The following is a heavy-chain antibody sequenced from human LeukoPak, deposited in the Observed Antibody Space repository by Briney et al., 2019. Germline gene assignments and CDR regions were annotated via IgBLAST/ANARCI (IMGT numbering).Heavy chain of an antibody. CDR3: ARDRGELLWFGELSRDYGMDV. J-gene: IGHJ6*02. D-gene: IGHD3-10*01. V-gene: IGHV3-21*01. CDR1: GFTFSSYS. Sequence: GGSLRLSCAASGFTFSSYSMNWVRQAPGKGLEWVSSISSSSSYIYYADSVMGRFTISRDNAKNSLYLQMNSLRAEDTAVYYCARDRGELLWFGELSRDYGMDVWGQGTTVTVSS. CDR2: ISSSSSYI.